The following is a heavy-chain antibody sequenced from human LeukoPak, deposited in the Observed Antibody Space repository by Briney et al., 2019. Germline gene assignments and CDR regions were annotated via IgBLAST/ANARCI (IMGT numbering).Heavy chain of an antibody. CDR1: GFTFSSYW. V-gene: IGHV3-74*01. CDR3: ARVGSSWYRRKFLTRELDY. Sequence: GGSLRLSCAASGFTFSSYWMSWVRQAPGKGLVWVSRINSDGSSTSYADSVKGRFTISRDNAKNTLYLQMNSLRAEDTAVYYCARVGSSWYRRKFLTRELDYWGQGTLVTVSS. D-gene: IGHD6-13*01. CDR2: INSDGSST. J-gene: IGHJ4*02.